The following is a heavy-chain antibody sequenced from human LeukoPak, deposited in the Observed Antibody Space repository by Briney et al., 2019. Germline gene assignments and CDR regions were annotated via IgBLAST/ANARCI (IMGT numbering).Heavy chain of an antibody. CDR3: ARKASSGLDY. Sequence: PSQTLSLTCAVSGGSISSGGYSWSWIRQPPGKGLEWIGYIYHSGSTYYNPSLKSRVTISVDRYKNQFSLKLSSVTAADTAVYYCARKASSGLDYWGQGTLVTVSS. V-gene: IGHV4-30-2*01. J-gene: IGHJ4*02. CDR2: IYHSGST. CDR1: GGSISSGGYS. D-gene: IGHD3-22*01.